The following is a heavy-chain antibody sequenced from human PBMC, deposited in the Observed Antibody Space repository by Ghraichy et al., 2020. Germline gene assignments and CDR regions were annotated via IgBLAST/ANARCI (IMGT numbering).Heavy chain of an antibody. CDR1: GGSISSGGYY. Sequence: SETLSLTCTVSGGSISSGGYYWSWIRQHPGKGLEWIGYIYYSGSTYYNPSLKSRVTISVDTSKNQFSLKLSSVTAADTAVYYCARATTMVRGVIPQPLYYYYYGMDVWGQGTTVTVSS. J-gene: IGHJ6*02. CDR2: IYYSGST. D-gene: IGHD3-10*01. CDR3: ARATTMVRGVIPQPLYYYYYGMDV. V-gene: IGHV4-31*03.